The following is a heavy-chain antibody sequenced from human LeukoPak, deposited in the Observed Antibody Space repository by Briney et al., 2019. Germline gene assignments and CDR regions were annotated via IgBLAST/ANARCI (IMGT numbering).Heavy chain of an antibody. J-gene: IGHJ4*02. CDR3: ARDRRDGHNYDFDY. CDR1: GGSISSGNYY. D-gene: IGHD5-24*01. Sequence: SETLSLTCTVSGGSISSGNYYWRWVRQPAGEGLEWIGHIYTSGSTNYNPSLKSRVTISVDTSKNQFSLNLSSVTAADTAVYYCARDRRDGHNYDFDYWGQGTLVTVSS. V-gene: IGHV4-61*09. CDR2: IYTSGST.